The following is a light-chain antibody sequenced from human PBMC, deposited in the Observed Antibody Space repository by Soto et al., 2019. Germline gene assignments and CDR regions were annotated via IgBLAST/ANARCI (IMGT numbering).Light chain of an antibody. Sequence: EIVMTQSPATLSVSPGQRATLSCRASQSVSSSLAWYQEKPGQAPRLLIYDASTRATGIPARFSGSGSGTEFTLTISSLQSEDFAVYYCQHYDHWPHTFGQGTKVEIK. CDR3: QHYDHWPHT. CDR2: DAS. J-gene: IGKJ2*01. CDR1: QSVSSS. V-gene: IGKV3-15*01.